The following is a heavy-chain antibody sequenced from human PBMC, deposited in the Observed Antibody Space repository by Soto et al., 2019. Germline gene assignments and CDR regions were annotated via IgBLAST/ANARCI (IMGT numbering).Heavy chain of an antibody. CDR2: IYYSGST. CDR3: ARGGFRVISDY. Sequence: SETLSLTCTVSGGSVSSGSYYWSWIRQPPGKGLEWIGYIYYSGSTNYNPSLKSRVTISVDTSKNQFSLKLTSVTAADTAVYYCARGGFRVISDYWGQGSLVTVSS. J-gene: IGHJ4*02. V-gene: IGHV4-61*01. D-gene: IGHD2-21*01. CDR1: GGSVSSGSYY.